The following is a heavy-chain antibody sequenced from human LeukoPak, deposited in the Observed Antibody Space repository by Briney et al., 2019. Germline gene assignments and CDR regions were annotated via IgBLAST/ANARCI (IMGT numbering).Heavy chain of an antibody. J-gene: IGHJ4*02. D-gene: IGHD5-24*01. Sequence: SETLSLTCVVSGASISRHYWSWIRQPPGKGLEWIGEINHSGSTDYNPSLKSRVSISVDTSKNQFSLKLNSVTAADTAVYYCAREGRDGSRYYFDYWSQGTLVTVSS. CDR1: GASISRHY. V-gene: IGHV4-34*01. CDR3: AREGRDGSRYYFDY. CDR2: INHSGST.